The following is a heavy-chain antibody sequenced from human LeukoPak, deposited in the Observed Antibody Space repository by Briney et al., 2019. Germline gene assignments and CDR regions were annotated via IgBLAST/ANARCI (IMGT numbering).Heavy chain of an antibody. CDR3: ARDSGWYSGPYYFDY. CDR1: GFTVSSNY. V-gene: IGHV3-53*05. J-gene: IGHJ4*02. Sequence: GGSLRLSCAASGFTVSSNYMSWVRQVPGKGLEWVSVIDSGGSTYDAASVKGRFTISRDNSKNTLYLQMSSLTAADTTVYYCARDSGWYSGPYYFDYWGQGTLVTVSS. CDR2: IDSGGST. D-gene: IGHD6-19*01.